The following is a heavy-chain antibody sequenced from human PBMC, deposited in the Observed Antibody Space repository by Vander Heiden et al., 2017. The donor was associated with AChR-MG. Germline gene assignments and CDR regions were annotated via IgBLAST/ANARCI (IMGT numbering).Heavy chain of an antibody. CDR3: ARQGFSGWYWFDP. Sequence: EVQLVESGGGLVQPGGSLKLSCAASGFTFSGSVMHWVRQASGKGLEWVGRIRSKANNYATVYAASVKGRFTISRDDSKNTAYLQMNSLKTEDTAMYYCARQGFSGWYWFDPWGQGTLVTVSS. CDR2: IRSKANNYAT. D-gene: IGHD6-19*01. J-gene: IGHJ5*02. V-gene: IGHV3-73*01. CDR1: GFTFSGSV.